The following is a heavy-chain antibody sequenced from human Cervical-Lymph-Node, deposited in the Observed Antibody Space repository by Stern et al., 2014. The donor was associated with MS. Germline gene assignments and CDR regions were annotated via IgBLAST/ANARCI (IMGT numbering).Heavy chain of an antibody. CDR2: ISTSGNT. CDR1: GGSISRGTYF. CDR3: ARGRDGYTILSY. J-gene: IGHJ4*02. Sequence: QVQLVQSGPGLVKPSQTLSLTCTVSGGSISRGTYFWTWIRQPAGKGLEWIGRISTSGNTGYNTSLKSRVTISVDPSKKPFSLKLSSVTAADTAVYYCARGRDGYTILSYWGQGTLVTVSS. V-gene: IGHV4-61*02. D-gene: IGHD5-24*01.